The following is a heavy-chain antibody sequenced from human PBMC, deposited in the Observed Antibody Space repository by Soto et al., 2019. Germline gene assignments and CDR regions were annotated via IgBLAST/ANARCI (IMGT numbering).Heavy chain of an antibody. Sequence: SWPLSLTYTVSGCSISSYYWSWSRQPPGEVLEWIGYIYYSGSTNYNPSLKSRVTISVDTSKNQFSLKLSSVTAADTAVYYCARDITYCSSTSCYYYYGMDVWGQGTKVTVSS. V-gene: IGHV4-59*01. D-gene: IGHD2-2*01. CDR2: IYYSGST. CDR1: GCSISSYY. J-gene: IGHJ6*02. CDR3: ARDITYCSSTSCYYYYGMDV.